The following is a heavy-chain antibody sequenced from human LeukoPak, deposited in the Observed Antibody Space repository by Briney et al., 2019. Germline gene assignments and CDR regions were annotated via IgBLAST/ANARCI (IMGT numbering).Heavy chain of an antibody. V-gene: IGHV3-64D*06. D-gene: IGHD4-17*01. CDR3: VKLAVDGDYFSDVVFDY. CDR1: GFTFSSYA. Sequence: PGGSLRLSCSASGFTFSSYAMHWVRQAPGKGLEYVSAISSNGGSTYYADSVKGRFTISRDNSKNTLYLQMSSLRAEDTAVYYCVKLAVDGDYFSDVVFDYWGQGTLVTVSS. J-gene: IGHJ4*02. CDR2: ISSNGGST.